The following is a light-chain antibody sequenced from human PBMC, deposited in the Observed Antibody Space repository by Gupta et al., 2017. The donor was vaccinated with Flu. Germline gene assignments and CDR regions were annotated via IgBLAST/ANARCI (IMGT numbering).Light chain of an antibody. CDR1: SGSVSTNYY. Sequence: TVTLTCGLSSGSVSTNYYSSWYQQTPGQAPRTLIYSTNTRSSGVPDRFSGPILGKKAALTITGAQADDEADYYCELYMGSGISVFGGGTKLTVL. J-gene: IGLJ3*02. CDR3: ELYMGSGISV. V-gene: IGLV8-61*01. CDR2: STN.